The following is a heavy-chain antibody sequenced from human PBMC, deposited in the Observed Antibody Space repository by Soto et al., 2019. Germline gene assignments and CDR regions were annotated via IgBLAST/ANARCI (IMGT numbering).Heavy chain of an antibody. Sequence: KSSETLSLTCTVSGDSISAYSWSWVRQPPGKGLEWIGNIHYNGNTKYSPSLKSRVTMSVDTSKNHFSLRLISVTAADTAISFCAFVLILGRRLQPLVFRGPGILVTLFS. CDR3: AFVLILGRRLQPLVF. J-gene: IGHJ1*01. CDR1: GDSISAYS. D-gene: IGHD2-8*01. V-gene: IGHV4-59*01. CDR2: IHYNGNT.